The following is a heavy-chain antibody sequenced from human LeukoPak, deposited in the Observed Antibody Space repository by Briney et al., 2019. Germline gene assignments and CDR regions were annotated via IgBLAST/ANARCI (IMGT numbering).Heavy chain of an antibody. CDR1: GGSISSYY. J-gene: IGHJ3*02. V-gene: IGHV4-59*01. CDR3: ARERIAVAGTVAFDI. D-gene: IGHD6-19*01. Sequence: KASETLSLTCTVSGGSISSYYWSWIRQPPGKGLEWIGYIYYSGSTNYNPSLKSRVTISVDTSKNQFSLKLSSVTAADTAVYYCARERIAVAGTVAFDIWGQGTMVTVSS. CDR2: IYYSGST.